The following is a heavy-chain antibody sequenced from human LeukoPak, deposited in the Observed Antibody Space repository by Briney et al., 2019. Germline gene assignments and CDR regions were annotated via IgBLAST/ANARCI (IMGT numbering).Heavy chain of an antibody. D-gene: IGHD5-18*01. CDR2: MNPNSGNT. CDR1: RYTFTSYD. Sequence: ASVKVSCKASRYTFTSYDINWVRQATGQGLEWMGWMNPNSGNTGYAQKFQGRVTVTRNTSISTAHMELSSLRSEDTAVYYCARTRGYSYGYSDYWGQGTLVTVSS. CDR3: ARTRGYSYGYSDY. V-gene: IGHV1-8*01. J-gene: IGHJ4*02.